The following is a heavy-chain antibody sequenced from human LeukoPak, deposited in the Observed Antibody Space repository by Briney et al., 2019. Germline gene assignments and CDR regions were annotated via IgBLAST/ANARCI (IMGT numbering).Heavy chain of an antibody. Sequence: PSETLSLTCTVSGGSISSYYWSWIRQPPGKGLEWIGYIYYSGSTNYNPSLKSRVTISVDTSKNQFSLKLSSVTAADTAMYYCARQLGPLHYFDYWGQGTLVTVSS. CDR3: ARQLGPLHYFDY. CDR1: GGSISSYY. V-gene: IGHV4-59*08. J-gene: IGHJ4*02. CDR2: IYYSGST.